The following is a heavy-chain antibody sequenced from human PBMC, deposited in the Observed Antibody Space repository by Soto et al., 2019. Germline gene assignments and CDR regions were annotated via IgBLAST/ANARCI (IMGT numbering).Heavy chain of an antibody. CDR2: IGDSGLST. CDR1: GFSFSPST. J-gene: IGHJ5*01. CDR3: AKGDYGDFLWFDS. D-gene: IGHD2-21*02. V-gene: IGHV3-23*01. Sequence: GGSLRLSCAVSGFSFSPSTVTWVRQAPGKGLEWVSAIGDSGLSTYYTDAVKGRFTISRDNSNSMVFLQMNSLTAEDAAMYYCAKGDYGDFLWFDSWGPGXQVTVSS.